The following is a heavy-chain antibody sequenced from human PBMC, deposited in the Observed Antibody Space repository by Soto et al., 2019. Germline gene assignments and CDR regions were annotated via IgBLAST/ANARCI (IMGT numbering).Heavy chain of an antibody. Sequence: PGGSLRLSCAASGFTFSNAWMNWVRQAPGKGLEWVGHIKSKTDDGTTDYAAPVKGRFTISRDDSKNMVYLQINSLKIEDTAMYYCTTVYYYGSGSPWGQGTLVTVSS. D-gene: IGHD3-10*01. V-gene: IGHV3-15*07. J-gene: IGHJ5*02. CDR3: TTVYYYGSGSP. CDR1: GFTFSNAW. CDR2: IKSKTDDGTT.